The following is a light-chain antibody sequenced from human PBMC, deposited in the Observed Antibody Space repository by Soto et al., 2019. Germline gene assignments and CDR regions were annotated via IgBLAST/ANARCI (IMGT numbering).Light chain of an antibody. CDR1: QNLLHSNGYNY. CDR2: LGS. Sequence: DIVMTQSPLSLPVTPGEPASISCRSSQNLLHSNGYNYLDWYLQKPGQSPQLLIYLGSSRASGVPDRFSGSGSGTDFTLKSSRVEAEDVGVYYCMEALQSPLTFGGGTKVEIK. V-gene: IGKV2-28*01. J-gene: IGKJ4*01. CDR3: MEALQSPLT.